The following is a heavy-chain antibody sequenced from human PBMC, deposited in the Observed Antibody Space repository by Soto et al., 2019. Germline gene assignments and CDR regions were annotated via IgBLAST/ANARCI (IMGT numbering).Heavy chain of an antibody. CDR3: ARGLDLWASSSDY. D-gene: IGHD1-7*01. V-gene: IGHV4-34*01. J-gene: IGHJ4*02. CDR1: DGPFNGYK. CDR2: INHSGRT. Sequence: QVHLQQWGAGLLKPSETLSLTCAVHDGPFNGYKWTWIRQPPGKGLEWIGDINHSGRTNSNPSLESRLAISADTTKNQFSLNLSSVTAADTDVYYCARGLDLWASSSDYWGQGILVTVSS.